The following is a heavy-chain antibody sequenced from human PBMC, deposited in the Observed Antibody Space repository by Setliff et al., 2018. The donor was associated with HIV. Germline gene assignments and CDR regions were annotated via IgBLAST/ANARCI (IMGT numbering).Heavy chain of an antibody. CDR1: GDSISSYS. J-gene: IGHJ5*02. D-gene: IGHD3-10*01. CDR2: IFSSGST. CDR3: ARRIDDSGSFPDKNWFDT. Sequence: KTSETLSLTCTVSGDSISSYSWNWIRQSPGGGLEWIWFIFSSGSTKYNPSLQSRVTMSIDTSKNQFSLRLTSVTAADTAVYYCARRIDDSGSFPDKNWFDTWGQGSLVTVSS. V-gene: IGHV4-4*09.